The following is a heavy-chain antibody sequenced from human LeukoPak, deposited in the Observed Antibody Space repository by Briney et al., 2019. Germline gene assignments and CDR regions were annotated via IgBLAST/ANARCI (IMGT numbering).Heavy chain of an antibody. CDR2: ISAYNGNT. V-gene: IGHV1-18*01. D-gene: IGHD2-15*01. CDR1: GYTFTSYG. CDR3: ARLDCSGGSCYSGTDY. Sequence: ASVKVSCKASGYTFTSYGISWVRQAPGQGLEWMGWISAYNGNTNYAQKLQGRVTMTRDTSTSTVYMELSSLRSEDTAVYYCARLDCSGGSCYSGTDYWGQGTLVTVSS. J-gene: IGHJ4*02.